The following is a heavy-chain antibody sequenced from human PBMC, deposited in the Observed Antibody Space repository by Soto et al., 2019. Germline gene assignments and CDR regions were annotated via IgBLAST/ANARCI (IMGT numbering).Heavy chain of an antibody. D-gene: IGHD6-6*01. CDR1: GDSISRGGYS. V-gene: IGHV4-30-2*01. CDR2: IYDSGST. Sequence: SETLSLTCTVSGDSISRGGYSWTWIRQPPGKAPEWIGNIYDSGSTSYNPSLKSRVTMSVDRSKNQFSLKLTSVTAADTAVYFCARGSSSYYDYGMDVWGQGTTVTVSS. J-gene: IGHJ6*02. CDR3: ARGSSSYYDYGMDV.